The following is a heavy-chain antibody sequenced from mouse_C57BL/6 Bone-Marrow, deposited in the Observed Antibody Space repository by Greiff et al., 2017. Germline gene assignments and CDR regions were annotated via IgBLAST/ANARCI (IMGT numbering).Heavy chain of an antibody. Sequence: EVKLQESGPGLVKPSQSLSLTCSVTGYSITSGYYWNWIRQFPGNKLEWMGYISYDGSNNYNPSLKNRISITRDTSKNQFFLTLNSVTTEDTATYYCARGGRFYAMDYWGQGTSVTVSS. V-gene: IGHV3-6*01. CDR3: ARGGRFYAMDY. CDR1: GYSITSGYY. D-gene: IGHD1-1*01. CDR2: ISYDGSN. J-gene: IGHJ4*01.